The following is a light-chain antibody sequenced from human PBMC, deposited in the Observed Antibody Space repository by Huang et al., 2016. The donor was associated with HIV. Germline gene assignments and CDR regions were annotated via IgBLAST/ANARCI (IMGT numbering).Light chain of an antibody. J-gene: IGKJ3*01. CDR2: GAS. Sequence: EIVMTQSPATLSVSPGERATLSCRASQSVSSTLAWYQQKPGQAPRLLIYGASTRATGIPARFSGSGSGTEFTLTISSLQSEDFAVYYCQQYNNWLPVTFGPGTQVDIK. CDR3: QQYNNWLPVT. V-gene: IGKV3-15*01. CDR1: QSVSST.